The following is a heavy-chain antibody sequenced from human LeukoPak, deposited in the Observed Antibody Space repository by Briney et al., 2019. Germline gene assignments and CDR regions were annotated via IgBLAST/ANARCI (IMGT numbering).Heavy chain of an antibody. CDR2: ISYDGSNK. J-gene: IGHJ5*02. V-gene: IGHV3-30*04. CDR3: AEDSYGSRFDP. D-gene: IGHD5-18*01. Sequence: GSLILSCAASGFTFSSYAMHWVRQAPGKGLEWVAVISYDGSNKYYADSVKGRFTISRDNSKNTLYLQMNSLRAEDTAVYYCAEDSYGSRFDPWGQGTLVTVSS. CDR1: GFTFSSYA.